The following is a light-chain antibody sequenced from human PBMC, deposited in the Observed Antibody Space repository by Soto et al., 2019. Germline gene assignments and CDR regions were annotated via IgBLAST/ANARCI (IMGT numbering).Light chain of an antibody. V-gene: IGKV1-5*03. Sequence: DIQMSQSPSNLYASLGDRVTVTCRASQSINTWLAWYQQKPGKAPKLLLYKASTLKSGVPSRFSGSGSGTEFTLTISSLQPDDFATYYCQHYNSYSEAFGQGTKVDI. J-gene: IGKJ1*01. CDR1: QSINTW. CDR3: QHYNSYSEA. CDR2: KAS.